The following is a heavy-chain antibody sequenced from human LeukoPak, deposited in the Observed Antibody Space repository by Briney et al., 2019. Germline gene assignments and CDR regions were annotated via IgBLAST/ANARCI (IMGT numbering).Heavy chain of an antibody. CDR1: GDSINNYY. CDR3: ARDSRGGGPDFDY. D-gene: IGHD3-16*01. V-gene: IGHV4-59*01. Sequence: PSETLSLTCTVSGDSINNYYWAWIRQPPGKGLEWIGNIHYSGTTYYNPSLKSRVTISVDSSRTQFSLKLSSMTAADTAVYYCARDSRGGGPDFDYWGQGTLVTVSS. J-gene: IGHJ4*02. CDR2: IHYSGTT.